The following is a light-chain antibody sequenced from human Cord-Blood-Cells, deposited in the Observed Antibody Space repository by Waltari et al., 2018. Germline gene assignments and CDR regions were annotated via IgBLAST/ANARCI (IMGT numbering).Light chain of an antibody. CDR1: QSISSY. J-gene: IGKJ3*01. CDR3: QQSYSTLSS. Sequence: DIPMAPSPTSLSASVGDRVTITCRASQSISSYLNWYQQKPGKAPKLLIYAASSLQSGVPSRFSGSGSGTDFTLTISSLQPEDFATYYCQQSYSTLSSFGPGTKVDIK. V-gene: IGKV1-39*01. CDR2: AAS.